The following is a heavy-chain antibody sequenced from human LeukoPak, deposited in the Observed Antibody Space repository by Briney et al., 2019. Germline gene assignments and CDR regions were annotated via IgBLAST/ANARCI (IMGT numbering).Heavy chain of an antibody. CDR1: GFTFSSYA. V-gene: IGHV3-30-3*01. D-gene: IGHD2-21*02. CDR2: ISYDGSNK. J-gene: IGHJ6*02. Sequence: GGSLRLSCAASGFTFSSYAMHWVRQAPGKGLEWVAVISYDGSNKYYADSVKGRFTISRDNSKNTLYLQMNSLRAEDTAVYYCAVLVTAHYYGMDVWGQGTTVTVSS. CDR3: AVLVTAHYYGMDV.